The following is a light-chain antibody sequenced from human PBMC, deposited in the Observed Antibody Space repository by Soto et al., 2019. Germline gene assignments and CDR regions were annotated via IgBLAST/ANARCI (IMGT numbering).Light chain of an antibody. CDR2: GNS. CDR3: QSYDSSLSGSRV. Sequence: QSVLTPPPSVSGAPGQRVTISCTGSSSNIGAGYDVHWYQQLPGTAPKLLIYGNSNRPSGVPDRFSGSKSGTAASLAITGLQAEDEADYYCQSYDSSLSGSRVFGTGTKLTV. V-gene: IGLV1-40*01. J-gene: IGLJ1*01. CDR1: SSNIGAGYD.